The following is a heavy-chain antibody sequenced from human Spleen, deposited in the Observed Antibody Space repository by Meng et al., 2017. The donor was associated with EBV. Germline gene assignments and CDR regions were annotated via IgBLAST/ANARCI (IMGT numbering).Heavy chain of an antibody. CDR3: ARPFPSWQSPRLDPFGA. D-gene: IGHD6-19*01. V-gene: IGHV4-39*01. Sequence: LQLRGPGPGQVKPSATLSLPCTVSGDSISSFYYGGWTRQPPGRGLEWIGSVHYTGSTYYSPSLKSRVTVSVDTSKNQFSLRLTSVTAADTAVYYCARPFPSWQSPRLDPFGAWGQGTLVTVSS. J-gene: IGHJ5*02. CDR1: GDSISSFYY. CDR2: VHYTGST.